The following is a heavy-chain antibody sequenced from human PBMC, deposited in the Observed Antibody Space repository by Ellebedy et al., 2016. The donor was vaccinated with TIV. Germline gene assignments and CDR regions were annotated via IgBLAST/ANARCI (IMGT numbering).Heavy chain of an antibody. J-gene: IGHJ4*02. CDR2: IYPGDSDT. D-gene: IGHD2-15*01. Sequence: GESLKISCQGSGYNFAIYWIGWVRQMPGKGLEWMGIIYPGDSDTRYSPSFQGQVTISADKSISTAYLQWSSLKASDTAMYYCARRLAYCSGGSCSAYYFDYWGQGTLVSVSS. CDR1: GYNFAIYW. V-gene: IGHV5-51*01. CDR3: ARRLAYCSGGSCSAYYFDY.